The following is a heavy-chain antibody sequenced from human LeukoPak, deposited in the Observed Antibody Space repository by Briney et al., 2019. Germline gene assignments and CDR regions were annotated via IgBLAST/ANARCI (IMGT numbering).Heavy chain of an antibody. D-gene: IGHD3-9*01. V-gene: IGHV3-23*01. CDR3: ARDPHYDILTGYSTDY. J-gene: IGHJ4*02. CDR2: ISGSGGST. Sequence: PGGSLRLSCAASGFTFSSYAMSWVRQAPGKGLEWVSAISGSGGSTYYADSVKGRFTISRDNSKNTLYLQMNSLRAEDTAVYYCARDPHYDILTGYSTDYWGQGTLVTVSS. CDR1: GFTFSSYA.